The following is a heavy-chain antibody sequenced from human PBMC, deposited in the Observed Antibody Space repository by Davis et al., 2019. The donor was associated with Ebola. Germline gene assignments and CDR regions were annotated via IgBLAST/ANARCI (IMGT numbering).Heavy chain of an antibody. Sequence: GESLKISCAASGFTVSSNYMSWVRQAPGKGLEWVSVIYSGGSTYYADSVKGRFTISRHNSKNTLYLQMNSFHQGPIGLPPGTLLQEHLWG. V-gene: IGHV3-53*04. J-gene: IGHJ6*01. CDR2: IYSGGST. CDR3: TLLQEHL. CDR1: GFTVSSNY.